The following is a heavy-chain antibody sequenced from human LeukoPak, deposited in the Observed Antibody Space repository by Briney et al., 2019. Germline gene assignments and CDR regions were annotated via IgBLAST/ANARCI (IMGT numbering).Heavy chain of an antibody. J-gene: IGHJ4*02. V-gene: IGHV3-30*18. Sequence: PSGGSLRPSCAASGFTFSSYGMHWVRQAPGKGLEWVAVISYDGSNKYYADSVKGRFTISRDNSKNTLYLQMNSLRAEDTAVYYCAKDLLAVAGTADYWGQGTLVTVSP. CDR2: ISYDGSNK. CDR3: AKDLLAVAGTADY. CDR1: GFTFSSYG. D-gene: IGHD6-19*01.